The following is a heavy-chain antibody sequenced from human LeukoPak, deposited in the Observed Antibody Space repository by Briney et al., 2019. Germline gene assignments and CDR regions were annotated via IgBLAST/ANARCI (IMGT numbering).Heavy chain of an antibody. J-gene: IGHJ3*02. CDR2: IIPIFGTA. CDR1: GGTLSSYA. D-gene: IGHD2-21*02. CDR3: ARVGGDYVGLDAFDI. Sequence: SVKVSCKASGGTLSSYAISWVRQAPGQGLEWMGGIIPIFGTANYAQKSQGRVTITADESTSTAYMELSSLRSEDTAVYYCARVGGDYVGLDAFDIWGQGTMVTVSS. V-gene: IGHV1-69*13.